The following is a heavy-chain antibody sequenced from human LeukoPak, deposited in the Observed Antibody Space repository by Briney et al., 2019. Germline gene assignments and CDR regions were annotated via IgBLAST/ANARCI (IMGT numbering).Heavy chain of an antibody. Sequence: SETLSLTCTVSVASISHDYWSWIRQTPGKGLEWFGFIHYSGSTTYNPSLRSRVTMSIDASKNQFSLKLGPVTAADTAVYYCARTVDYYDSNGFFLYYFDYWGQGTRVTVSS. CDR1: VASISHDY. J-gene: IGHJ4*02. CDR3: ARTVDYYDSNGFFLYYFDY. V-gene: IGHV4-59*12. D-gene: IGHD3-22*01. CDR2: IHYSGST.